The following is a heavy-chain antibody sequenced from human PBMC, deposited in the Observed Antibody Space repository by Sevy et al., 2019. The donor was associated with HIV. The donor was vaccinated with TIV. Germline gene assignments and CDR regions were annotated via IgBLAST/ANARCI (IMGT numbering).Heavy chain of an antibody. V-gene: IGHV3-30*18. D-gene: IGHD3-22*01. J-gene: IGHJ4*02. Sequence: GGSLRLSCSASGFTFSNYAMHWVRQAPGKGLEWVGFISYDGSNKYYADSVKGRFTISRDNGNNTLYLQMNSLGAEDTAVYYCAKDYRVLLITTMDYWGQGTLVTVSS. CDR3: AKDYRVLLITTMDY. CDR2: ISYDGSNK. CDR1: GFTFSNYA.